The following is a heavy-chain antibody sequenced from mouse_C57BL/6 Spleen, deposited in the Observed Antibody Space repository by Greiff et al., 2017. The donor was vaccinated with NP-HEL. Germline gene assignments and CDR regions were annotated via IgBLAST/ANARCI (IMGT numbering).Heavy chain of an antibody. D-gene: IGHD2-1*01. J-gene: IGHJ3*01. Sequence: EVQVVESGGGLVKPGGSLKLSCAASGFTFSSYAMSWVRQTPEKRLEWVATISDGGSYTYYPDNVKGRFTISRDNAKNNLYLQMSHLKSEDTAMYYCARDSGNYAWFAYWGQGTLVTVSA. V-gene: IGHV5-4*01. CDR1: GFTFSSYA. CDR3: ARDSGNYAWFAY. CDR2: ISDGGSYT.